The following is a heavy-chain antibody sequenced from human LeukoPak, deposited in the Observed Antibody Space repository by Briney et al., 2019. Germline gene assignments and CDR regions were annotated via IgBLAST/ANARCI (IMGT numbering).Heavy chain of an antibody. CDR3: AREYDTMVRGVKVHYYYYMDV. CDR2: ISAYNGNT. D-gene: IGHD3-10*01. J-gene: IGHJ6*03. V-gene: IGHV1-18*01. Sequence: ASVKVSCKASGYTFTSYGISWVRQAPGQGLEWMGWISAYNGNTNYAQKLQGRVTMTTDTSTSTAYMELRSLRSDDTAVYYCAREYDTMVRGVKVHYYYYMDVWGKGTTVTVSS. CDR1: GYTFTSYG.